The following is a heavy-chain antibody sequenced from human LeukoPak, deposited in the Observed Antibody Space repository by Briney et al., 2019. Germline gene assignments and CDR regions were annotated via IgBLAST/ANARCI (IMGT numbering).Heavy chain of an antibody. CDR3: ARGPYYYDTSGFDY. D-gene: IGHD3-22*01. Sequence: SVKVSCKASGGTFSSYAISWVRQAPGLGLEWMGRIIPILGIANYAQKFQGRVTITEDKSTRTAHMELSSLRSEDTAVYYCARGPYYYDTSGFDYWGQGTLVTVSS. CDR2: IIPILGIA. J-gene: IGHJ4*02. V-gene: IGHV1-69*04. CDR1: GGTFSSYA.